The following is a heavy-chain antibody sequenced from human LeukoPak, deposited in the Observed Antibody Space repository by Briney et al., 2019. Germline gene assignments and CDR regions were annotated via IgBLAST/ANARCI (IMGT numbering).Heavy chain of an antibody. J-gene: IGHJ4*02. V-gene: IGHV3-23*01. D-gene: IGHD1-26*01. Sequence: GGSLRLSCVASGFTFNTYGMNWVRQAPGKGLEWVSEIDGTATRTYYADSVRGRFTISRDNSKNTLYLQMNSLRAEDTAVYYCASGLRFIRPLNYWGQGTLVTVSS. CDR3: ASGLRFIRPLNY. CDR1: GFTFNTYG. CDR2: IDGTATRT.